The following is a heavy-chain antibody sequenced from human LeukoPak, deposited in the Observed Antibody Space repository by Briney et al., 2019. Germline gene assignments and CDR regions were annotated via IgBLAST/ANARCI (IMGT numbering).Heavy chain of an antibody. D-gene: IGHD2/OR15-2a*01. CDR3: AGGGVIGY. J-gene: IGHJ4*02. CDR2: ISSSSSYI. CDR1: GFTFSSYE. Sequence: PGGSLRLSCAASGFTFSSYEMNWVRQAPGKGLEWVSSISSSSSYIYYADSVKGRLTISRDNAKNSLYLQMNSLRAEDTAGYYCAGGGVIGYWGQGTLVTVSS. V-gene: IGHV3-21*01.